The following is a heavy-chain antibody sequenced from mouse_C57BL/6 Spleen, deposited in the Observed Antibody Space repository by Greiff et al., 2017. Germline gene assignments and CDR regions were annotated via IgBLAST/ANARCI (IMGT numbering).Heavy chain of an antibody. CDR3: ARSDYDGYYFDY. V-gene: IGHV5-17*01. J-gene: IGHJ2*01. CDR1: GFTFNDYG. Sequence: EVKLVESGGGLVKPGGSLKLSCAASGFTFNDYGMHWVRQAPEKGLEWVAYISSGSSTIYYADTVKGRFTISRDNAKNTLFLQMTSLRSEDTAMYYCARSDYDGYYFDYWGQGTTLTVSS. CDR2: ISSGSSTI. D-gene: IGHD2-4*01.